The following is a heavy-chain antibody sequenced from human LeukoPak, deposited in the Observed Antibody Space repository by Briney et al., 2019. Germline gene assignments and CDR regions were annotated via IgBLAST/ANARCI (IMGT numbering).Heavy chain of an antibody. J-gene: IGHJ4*02. CDR1: GFTFSSYA. CDR2: ISSSGSTI. V-gene: IGHV3-48*04. Sequence: GGSLRLSCAASGFTFSSYAMSWVRQAPGKGLEWVSYISSSGSTIYYADSVKGRFTISRDNAKNSLYLQMNSLRAEDTAVYYCARSGRDSNYYFDYWGQGTLVTVSS. CDR3: ARSGRDSNYYFDY. D-gene: IGHD6-13*01.